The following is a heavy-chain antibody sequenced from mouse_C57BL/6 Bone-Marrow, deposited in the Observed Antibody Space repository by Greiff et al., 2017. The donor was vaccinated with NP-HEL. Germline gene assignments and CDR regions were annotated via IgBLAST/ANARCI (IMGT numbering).Heavy chain of an antibody. CDR1: GYTFTSYW. CDR2: IDPSDSYT. V-gene: IGHV1-59*01. Sequence: QVQLQQPGAELVRPGTSVKLSCKASGYTFTSYWMHWVKQRPGQGLEWIGVIDPSDSYTNYNQKFKGKATLTVDTSSTTAYMQLSSLTSEASAVYYCASYGSRYYFDYWGQGTTLTVSS. D-gene: IGHD1-1*01. J-gene: IGHJ2*01. CDR3: ASYGSRYYFDY.